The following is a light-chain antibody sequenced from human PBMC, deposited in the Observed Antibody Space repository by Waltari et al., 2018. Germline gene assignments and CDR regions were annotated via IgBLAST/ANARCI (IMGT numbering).Light chain of an antibody. CDR2: DVI. CDR1: SSDVGGYNF. J-gene: IGLJ1*01. Sequence: QSALTQPASASGSPGQSITISCTGTSSDVGGYNFVSWYQQHPGKAPKLMIYDVINRTSGVSSRFSGSKSGNTASLTISGLQAEDEAYYYCYSYTTSSTYVFGTGTQVTVL. CDR3: YSYTTSSTYV. V-gene: IGLV2-14*03.